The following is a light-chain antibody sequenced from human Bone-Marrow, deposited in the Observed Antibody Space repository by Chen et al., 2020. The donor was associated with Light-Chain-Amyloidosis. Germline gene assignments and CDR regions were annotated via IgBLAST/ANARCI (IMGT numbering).Light chain of an antibody. CDR1: NIGSTS. CDR3: QVWDRSSDRPG. V-gene: IGLV3-21*02. Sequence: SYVLTQPSSVSVAPGQTATIACGGNNIGSTSVHWYQQPPGQAPLLVVYDDSDRPSGIPERWSGSNSGNTATLTISRVEAGDEADYYCQVWDRSSDRPGFGGGTKLTVL. CDR2: DDS. J-gene: IGLJ3*02.